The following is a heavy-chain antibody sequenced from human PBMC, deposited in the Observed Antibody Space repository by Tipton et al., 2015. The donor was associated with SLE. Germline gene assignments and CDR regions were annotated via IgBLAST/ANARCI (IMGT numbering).Heavy chain of an antibody. Sequence: TLSLTCTVSGDSINSYYWSWIRQPPGEGLEWIGYIYYREGTNYSPSLKSRVTISLDASKNQLSLKLSSVTAADTAVYYCARGTRIMITFGGVNYFDYWGQGTLVTVAS. J-gene: IGHJ4*02. CDR1: GDSINSYY. CDR2: IYYREGT. V-gene: IGHV4-59*08. CDR3: ARGTRIMITFGGVNYFDY. D-gene: IGHD3-16*01.